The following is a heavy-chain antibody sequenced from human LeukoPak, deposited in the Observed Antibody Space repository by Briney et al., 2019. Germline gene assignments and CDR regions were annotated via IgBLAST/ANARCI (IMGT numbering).Heavy chain of an antibody. D-gene: IGHD1/OR15-1a*01. Sequence: SETLSLTCTVSGGSISSGSYYWRWIRQPAGKGLEWIGRIYTSGSTNYSPSLKSRFTISVDTSKNQFSLKLSSVTAADTAVYYCARAGNWNIYYFDYWGQGTLVTVSS. J-gene: IGHJ4*02. CDR2: IYTSGST. V-gene: IGHV4-61*02. CDR1: GGSISSGSYY. CDR3: ARAGNWNIYYFDY.